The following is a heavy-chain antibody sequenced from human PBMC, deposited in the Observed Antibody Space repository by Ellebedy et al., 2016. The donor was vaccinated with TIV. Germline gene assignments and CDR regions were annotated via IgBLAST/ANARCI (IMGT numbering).Heavy chain of an antibody. D-gene: IGHD4-17*01. CDR1: GFSVSNNN. V-gene: IGHV3-69-1*01. CDR3: SRASVTNGGYFDY. J-gene: IGHJ4*02. Sequence: PGGSLRLSCGVSGFSVSNNNMNWVRQAPGQGLEWVASMTSRGYLYYADSVKGRFTISRDNAKNSLFLQVNTLRAEDTAVYLCSRASVTNGGYFDYWGQGTLVTVSS. CDR2: MTSRGYL.